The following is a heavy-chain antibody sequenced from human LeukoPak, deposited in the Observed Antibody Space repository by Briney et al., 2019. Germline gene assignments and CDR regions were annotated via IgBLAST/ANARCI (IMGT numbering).Heavy chain of an antibody. D-gene: IGHD3-10*01. CDR2: ICYDCSNN. CDR1: GFSFSSYS. Sequence: GGSLRLSCAASGFSFSSYSMHWVRMAPGKGQGLVAVICYDCSNNYYADSVKGRFTISRDNSKNTLYLQVNSLKAEDTAVYYCARVGYYGSGSYYNIGDAFDIWGQRTMVTASS. V-gene: IGHV3-33*01. CDR3: ARVGYYGSGSYYNIGDAFDI. J-gene: IGHJ3*02.